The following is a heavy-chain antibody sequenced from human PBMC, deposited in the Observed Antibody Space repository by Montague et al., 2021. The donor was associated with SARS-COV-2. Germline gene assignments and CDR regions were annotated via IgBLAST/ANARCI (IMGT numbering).Heavy chain of an antibody. CDR3: AKGNFDWLLLPDGYFDH. CDR2: ISSSGSII. J-gene: IGHJ4*02. CDR1: GFTFSSYE. D-gene: IGHD3-9*01. Sequence: SLRLSCAASGFTFSSYEMNWVRQAPGKGLEWVSYISSSGSIIYYADSVKGRFTISRDNAKNSLYLQMNSLRAEDTAVYYCAKGNFDWLLLPDGYFDHWGQGILVTVSS. V-gene: IGHV3-48*03.